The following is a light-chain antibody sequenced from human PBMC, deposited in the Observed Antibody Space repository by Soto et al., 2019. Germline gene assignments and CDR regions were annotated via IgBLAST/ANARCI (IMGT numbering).Light chain of an antibody. J-gene: IGKJ1*01. CDR2: AAS. CDR3: QQYYSYPQT. Sequence: AIRMTQSPSSLSASTGDRVTITCRASQGISSYLAWYQQKPGKAPKLLIYAASILQSGVPPRLSGSRSWTDFTPTISCLQSEDFATYYCQQYYSYPQTFGQGTKVEIK. V-gene: IGKV1-8*01. CDR1: QGISSY.